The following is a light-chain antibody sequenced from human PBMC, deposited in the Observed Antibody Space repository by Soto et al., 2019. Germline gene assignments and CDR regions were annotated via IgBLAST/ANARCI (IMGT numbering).Light chain of an antibody. V-gene: IGKV3-20*01. CDR3: QQYNSYSWT. Sequence: IVLTQSPGTLSLSPGERATLSCRASQSVSSSYLAWYQQKPGQAPRLLISGASSLQSGVPSRFSGSGSGTEFTLTVSSLQPDDFATYYCQQYNSYSWTFGQGAKVDI. CDR1: QSVSSSY. CDR2: GAS. J-gene: IGKJ1*01.